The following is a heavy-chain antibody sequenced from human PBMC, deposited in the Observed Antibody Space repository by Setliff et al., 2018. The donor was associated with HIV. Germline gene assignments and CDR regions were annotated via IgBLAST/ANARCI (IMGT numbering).Heavy chain of an antibody. CDR2: IYTSGST. CDR3: ARVRQVSDYGDYDYYFDY. J-gene: IGHJ4*02. V-gene: IGHV4-61*02. CDR1: GGSISSGSYF. D-gene: IGHD4-17*01. Sequence: SETLSLTCTVSGGSISSGSYFRTWIRQPAGKGLEWIGRIYTSGSTNYNPSLKSRVTISVDTSKNQFSLKLSSVTAADTAVYYCARVRQVSDYGDYDYYFDYWGQGALVTVSS.